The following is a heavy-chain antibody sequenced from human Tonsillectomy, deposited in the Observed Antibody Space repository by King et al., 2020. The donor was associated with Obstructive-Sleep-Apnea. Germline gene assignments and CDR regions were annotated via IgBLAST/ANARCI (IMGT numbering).Heavy chain of an antibody. V-gene: IGHV4-31*03. CDR2: IYYSGST. J-gene: IGHJ4*02. D-gene: IGHD4-17*01. Sequence: QLQESGPGLVKPSQTLSLTCTVSCGSISSGGYSLSWIRQHPGKGLEWIGYIYYSGSTYYNPSLKSRVTISVDTSKNQFSLKLSSVTAADTAVYYCARDDDYGDYPLRWGQGTLVTVSS. CDR1: CGSISSGGYS. CDR3: ARDDDYGDYPLR.